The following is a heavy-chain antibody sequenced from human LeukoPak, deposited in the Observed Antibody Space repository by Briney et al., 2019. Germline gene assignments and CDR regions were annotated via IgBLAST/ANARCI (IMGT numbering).Heavy chain of an antibody. V-gene: IGHV4-38-2*02. CDR1: GGSISSYY. CDR2: IDHSGNT. Sequence: SETLSLTCTVSGGSISSYYWGWIRQPPGKGLEWIGGIDHSGNTHYNPSLKNRVTISADTSKNEFSLKLSSVTATDTAVYYCARGTVGYCSGGSCQGWFDPWGQGTLVTVSS. D-gene: IGHD2-15*01. J-gene: IGHJ5*02. CDR3: ARGTVGYCSGGSCQGWFDP.